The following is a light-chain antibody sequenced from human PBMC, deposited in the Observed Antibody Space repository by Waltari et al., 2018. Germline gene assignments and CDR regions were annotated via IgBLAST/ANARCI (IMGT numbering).Light chain of an antibody. CDR1: QISGNR. CDR3: HQSRSLPWT. Sequence: EIVLTQSPAFQSVTPKEKVTITCRASQISGNRLHWYQHKSEQSPKLLIKYASQSGSGVPSRFSGGGSGTDFTLTINSLEAEDAATYYCHQSRSLPWTFGQGTKVEIK. CDR2: YAS. V-gene: IGKV6-21*01. J-gene: IGKJ1*01.